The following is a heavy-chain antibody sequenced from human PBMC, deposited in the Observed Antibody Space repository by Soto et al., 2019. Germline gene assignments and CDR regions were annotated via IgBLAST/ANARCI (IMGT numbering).Heavy chain of an antibody. CDR1: GGSISSYY. Sequence: SETLSLTCTVSGGSISSYYWSWIRQPPGKGLEWIGYIYYSGSTNYNPSLKSRVTISVDTSKNQFSLKLSSVTAADTAVYYCARGRAEGPLSMSLYYYYYMDVWGKGTRSPSP. CDR2: IYYSGST. J-gene: IGHJ6*03. CDR3: ARGRAEGPLSMSLYYYYYMDV. V-gene: IGHV4-59*01.